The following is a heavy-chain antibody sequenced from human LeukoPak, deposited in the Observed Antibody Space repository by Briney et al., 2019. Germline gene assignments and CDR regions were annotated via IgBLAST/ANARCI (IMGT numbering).Heavy chain of an antibody. CDR3: AKDWNDNYYYYGMDV. CDR2: ISWNSGSI. V-gene: IGHV3-9*01. D-gene: IGHD1-1*01. Sequence: GGSLRLSCAASGFTFDDYAMHWVRQAPGKGLEWVSGISWNSGSIGYADSVKGRFTIFRDNAKNSLYLQMNSLRAEDTALYYCAKDWNDNYYYYGMDVWGQGTTVTVSS. CDR1: GFTFDDYA. J-gene: IGHJ6*02.